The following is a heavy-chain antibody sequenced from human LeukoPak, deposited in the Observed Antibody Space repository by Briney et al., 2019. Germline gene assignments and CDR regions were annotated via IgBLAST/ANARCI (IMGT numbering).Heavy chain of an antibody. CDR1: GYSLSSGFF. CDR2: FSHRGGS. CDR3: ARAQDFSDSSGPNYLDF. D-gene: IGHD3-22*01. V-gene: IGHV4-38-2*02. Sequence: SETLSLTCTVSGYSLSSGFFCDWIRQSPGKGLEWIGSFSHRGGSYHNPSLKSRVTISVDTSKNQFSLKLLSVTAADTAVYYCARAQDFSDSSGPNYLDFWGQGILVTVSS. J-gene: IGHJ4*02.